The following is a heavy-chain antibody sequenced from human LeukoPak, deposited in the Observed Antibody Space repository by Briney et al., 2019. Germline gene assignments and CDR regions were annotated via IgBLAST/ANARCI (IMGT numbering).Heavy chain of an antibody. CDR3: AKGLPVSDFWSGNGYYYGMDV. J-gene: IGHJ6*02. D-gene: IGHD3-3*01. CDR2: ISGSGGSR. Sequence: PGGSLRLSCAASGVIFSSYAMSWVRQAPGRGPEWVSVISGSGGSRYYADSVKGRFTISRDISKNTLYLQMNRLRAEDTAVYYCAKGLPVSDFWSGNGYYYGMDVWGQGTTVTVS. V-gene: IGHV3-23*01. CDR1: GVIFSSYA.